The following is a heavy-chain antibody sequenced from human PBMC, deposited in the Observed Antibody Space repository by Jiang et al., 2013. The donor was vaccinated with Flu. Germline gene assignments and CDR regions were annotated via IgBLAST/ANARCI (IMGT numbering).Heavy chain of an antibody. CDR3: ARPHSYSSYAMDV. V-gene: IGHV4-39*02. Sequence: SYYWAWIRQPPGKGLEWIGSIYYTGTTYHNPSLKSRVTISKDTAKSHFSLKLRSVTAADTAVYFCARPHSYSSYAMDVWGHGTTVTVSS. J-gene: IGHJ6*02. CDR1: SYY. CDR2: IYYTGTT. D-gene: IGHD5-18*01.